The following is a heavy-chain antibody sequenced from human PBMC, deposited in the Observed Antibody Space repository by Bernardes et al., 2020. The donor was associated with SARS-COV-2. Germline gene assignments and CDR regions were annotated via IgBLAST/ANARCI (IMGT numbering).Heavy chain of an antibody. D-gene: IGHD1-7*01. CDR1: GYTFTGFQ. CDR3: ARERPDITGSTRD. CDR2: MNPITRYT. Sequence: ASVKVSCKASGYTFTGFQMHWVRQAPGQGLEWMGRMNPITRYTRYAQKFQGRVTMTRYTSISTVYMERSRLRSDDTAVYYCARERPDITGSTRDWGQGTLVTGSS. J-gene: IGHJ4*02. V-gene: IGHV1-2*06.